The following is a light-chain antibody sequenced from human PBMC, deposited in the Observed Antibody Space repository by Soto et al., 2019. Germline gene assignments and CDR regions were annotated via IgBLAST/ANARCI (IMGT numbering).Light chain of an antibody. Sequence: QSVLTQPASVSGSPGQSITISCTGTSSDVGGYNYVSWYQQHPGKAPKLMIYEVSNRPSGVSYRFSASKSGNTASLTISGLQAEDEADYYCSSYTSSSTVVFGGGTKLTVL. CDR2: EVS. CDR1: SSDVGGYNY. V-gene: IGLV2-14*01. CDR3: SSYTSSSTVV. J-gene: IGLJ3*02.